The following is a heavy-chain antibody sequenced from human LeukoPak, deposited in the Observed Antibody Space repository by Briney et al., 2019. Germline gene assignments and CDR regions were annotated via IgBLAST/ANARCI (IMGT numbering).Heavy chain of an antibody. CDR2: IYDSGST. CDR1: GGSISSSSYY. Sequence: PSETLSLTCTVSGGSISSSSYYWGWIRQPPGKGLEWIGNIYDSGSTYYNASLQSRVTISVDTSKNQFSLKLSSVTAADTAVYYCARQTGSGSYYNFDYWGQGTLVTVSS. D-gene: IGHD3-10*01. CDR3: ARQTGSGSYYNFDY. J-gene: IGHJ4*02. V-gene: IGHV4-39*01.